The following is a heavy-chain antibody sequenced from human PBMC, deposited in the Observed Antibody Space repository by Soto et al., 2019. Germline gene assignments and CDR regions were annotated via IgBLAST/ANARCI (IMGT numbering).Heavy chain of an antibody. D-gene: IGHD3-16*01. CDR1: GDTFSSHA. Sequence: QVQLVQSGAEVQKPGSSVKVSCKASGDTFSSHALSWVRQAPGQGLEWMGGIIPIFDARTYAQKFQGRVTISADRSTKTVYMELSSLTSEDTAVYYCARFSTTYYDQSSPYWPDKELDFWGQGTLITVSS. CDR3: ARFSTTYYDQSSPYWPDKELDF. J-gene: IGHJ4*02. CDR2: IIPIFDAR. V-gene: IGHV1-69*06.